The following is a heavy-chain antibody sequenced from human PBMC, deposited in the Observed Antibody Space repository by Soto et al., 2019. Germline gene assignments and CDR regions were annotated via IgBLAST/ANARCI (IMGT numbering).Heavy chain of an antibody. V-gene: IGHV4-59*01. D-gene: IGHD4-17*01. CDR1: GASMNSFY. J-gene: IGHJ4*02. Sequence: QVQLQESGPGLLKPSETLSLTCSVSGASMNSFYWTWVRQPPGKGLEWIGYIYYSGSTTYNPSLQSLVTISIDTSKIQFSLKLTSLTAADTAVYDCAMAGQTVPIFDYWGPGALVAVSS. CDR3: AMAGQTVPIFDY. CDR2: IYYSGST.